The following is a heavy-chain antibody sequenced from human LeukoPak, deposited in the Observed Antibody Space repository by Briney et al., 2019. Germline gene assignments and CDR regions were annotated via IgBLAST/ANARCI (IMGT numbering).Heavy chain of an antibody. D-gene: IGHD3-16*01. CDR3: AKAFVGRIPDAFDI. J-gene: IGHJ3*02. V-gene: IGHV3-9*01. CDR1: GFTFDDYA. CDR2: ISWNSGSI. Sequence: PGGSLRLSCAASGFTFDDYAMHWVRQAPGKGLEWVSGISWNSGSIGYADSVKGRFTISRDNAKNSLYLQMNSLRAEDTALYYCAKAFVGRIPDAFDIWGQGTMVTVSS.